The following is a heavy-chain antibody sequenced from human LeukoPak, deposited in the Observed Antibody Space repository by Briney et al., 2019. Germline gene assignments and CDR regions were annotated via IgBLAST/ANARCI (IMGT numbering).Heavy chain of an antibody. CDR3: ASLSSATGYFDY. CDR1: GFTFSSCA. Sequence: PGGSLRLSCAASGFTFSSCAMHWVRQAPGKGLEWVSVIYSGGSTYYADSVKGRFTISRDNSKNTLYLQMNSLRAEDTAVYYCASLSSATGYFDYWGQGTLVTVSS. J-gene: IGHJ4*02. V-gene: IGHV3-53*01. D-gene: IGHD1-26*01. CDR2: IYSGGST.